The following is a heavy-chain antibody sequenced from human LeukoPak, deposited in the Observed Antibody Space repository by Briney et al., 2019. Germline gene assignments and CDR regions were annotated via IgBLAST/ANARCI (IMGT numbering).Heavy chain of an antibody. Sequence: GGSLRLSCTASGFTFGDYAMSWVRQAPGKGLEWVGFIRSKAYGGTTEYAASVKGRFTISRDDSKSIAYLQMNSLKTEDTAVYYCTRGPLIYRSGLGYWGQGTMVTVSS. CDR1: GFTFGDYA. CDR2: IRSKAYGGTT. J-gene: IGHJ4*02. CDR3: TRGPLIYRSGLGY. V-gene: IGHV3-49*04. D-gene: IGHD6-19*01.